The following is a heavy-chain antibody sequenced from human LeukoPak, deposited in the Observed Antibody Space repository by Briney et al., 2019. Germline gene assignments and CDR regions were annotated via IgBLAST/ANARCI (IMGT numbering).Heavy chain of an antibody. CDR3: ARDRPYYYDSSGYATDAFDI. CDR2: ISAYNGNT. CDR1: GYTFTSYG. J-gene: IGHJ3*02. D-gene: IGHD3-22*01. V-gene: IGHV1-18*01. Sequence: ASVKVSCKASGYTFTSYGISWVRQAPGQGLEWMGWISAYNGNTNYAQKLQGRVTMTTDTSTSTAYMELRSLRSDDTAVYYCARDRPYYYDSSGYATDAFDIWGQGTMVTVSS.